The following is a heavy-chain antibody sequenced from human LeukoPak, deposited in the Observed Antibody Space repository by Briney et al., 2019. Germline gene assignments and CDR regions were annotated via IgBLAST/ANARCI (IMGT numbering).Heavy chain of an antibody. D-gene: IGHD6-13*01. CDR3: ARVGAAGTKSDY. CDR1: GYTFTGYY. V-gene: IGHV1-2*02. CDR2: INPNSGGT. J-gene: IGHJ4*02. Sequence: AASVKVSCKASGYTFTGYYMHWVRQAPGQGLEWMGWINPNSGGTNYAQKLQGRVTMTTDTSTSTAYMELRSLRSDDTAVYYCARVGAAGTKSDYWGQGTLVTVSS.